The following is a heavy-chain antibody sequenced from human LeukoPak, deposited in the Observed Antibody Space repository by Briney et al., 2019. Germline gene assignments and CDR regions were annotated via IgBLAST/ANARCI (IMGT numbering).Heavy chain of an antibody. Sequence: GGSLRLSCAGYEVTFRSYAMTWVRQAPGKGLEWVSVISTSGATTYYANSVRGRFTISRDNSKNTLYLQLSSLRAEDTAIYYCAKWSRGAGNHFDYWGQGTLVTVSS. CDR3: AKWSRGAGNHFDY. D-gene: IGHD4-23*01. J-gene: IGHJ4*02. V-gene: IGHV3-23*01. CDR2: ISTSGATT. CDR1: EVTFRSYA.